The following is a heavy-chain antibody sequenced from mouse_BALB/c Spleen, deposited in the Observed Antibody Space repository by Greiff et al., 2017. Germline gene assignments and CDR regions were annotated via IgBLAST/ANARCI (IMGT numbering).Heavy chain of an antibody. Sequence: EVKVVESGGGLVQPGGSLKLSCAASGFTFSSYTMSWVRQTPEKRLEWVAYISNGGGSTYYPDTVKGRFTISRDNAKNTLYLQMSSLKSEDTAMYYCARHDGYYGSSYYAMDYWGQGTSVTVSS. J-gene: IGHJ4*01. CDR3: ARHDGYYGSSYYAMDY. CDR2: ISNGGGST. V-gene: IGHV5-12-2*01. D-gene: IGHD1-1*01. CDR1: GFTFSSYT.